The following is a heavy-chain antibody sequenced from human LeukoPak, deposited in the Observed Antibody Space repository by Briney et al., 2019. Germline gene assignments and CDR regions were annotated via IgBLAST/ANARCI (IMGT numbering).Heavy chain of an antibody. D-gene: IGHD2-2*01. CDR2: ISAYNGNA. Sequence: ASVKVSCKASGYTFTNYGVSWVRQAPGQGLEWMGWISAYNGNADYPQKLQGRVTMTTDTSTSTAYMELRSLRSDDTAIYYCARVSAYCTTTSCPDYRGQGTLVTVSS. V-gene: IGHV1-18*01. CDR3: ARVSAYCTTTSCPDY. CDR1: GYTFTNYG. J-gene: IGHJ4*02.